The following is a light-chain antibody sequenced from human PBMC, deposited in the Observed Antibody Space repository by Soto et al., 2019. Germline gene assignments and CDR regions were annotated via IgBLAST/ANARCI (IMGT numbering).Light chain of an antibody. Sequence: EIVLTQSPATLSLSPGARATLSCRASQSVSSYLAWYQQNPGHAPRLLIYDASNRATGIPARFSGSGSETDFTLTISSLEPEDFAVYYCQQRSNWLYTFGQGTKLEIK. CDR2: DAS. V-gene: IGKV3-11*01. CDR1: QSVSSY. J-gene: IGKJ2*01. CDR3: QQRSNWLYT.